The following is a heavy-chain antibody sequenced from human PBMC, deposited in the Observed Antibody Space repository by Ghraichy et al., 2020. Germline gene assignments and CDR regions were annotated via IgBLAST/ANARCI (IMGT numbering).Heavy chain of an antibody. CDR3: AREFISVSSWYI. V-gene: IGHV3-74*01. D-gene: IGHD6-13*01. Sequence: GESLRLSCAASGFTFSDYWMHWVRQIPGKGLVWVSRIRPDASGATYADSVKGRFTISRDNAKNTLYLQMNSLRAEDTAVYYCAREFISVSSWYIGVQGTLVTVSS. J-gene: IGHJ4*02. CDR2: IRPDASGA. CDR1: GFTFSDYW.